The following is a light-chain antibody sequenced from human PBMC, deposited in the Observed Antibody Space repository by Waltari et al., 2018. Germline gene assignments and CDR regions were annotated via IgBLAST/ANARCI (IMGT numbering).Light chain of an antibody. Sequence: QLVLAQSPSASASLGASVKPPCTLSSGHSSNTIAWLQQQPGKGPRYLMKVNREGSPSKGDKIPDRFAGSSSGTEHYLTISSLQSEDEADYYCQTGGHGTWVFGGGTKLTVL. CDR2: VNREGSP. CDR3: QTGGHGTWV. V-gene: IGLV4-69*01. J-gene: IGLJ3*02. CDR1: SGHSSNT.